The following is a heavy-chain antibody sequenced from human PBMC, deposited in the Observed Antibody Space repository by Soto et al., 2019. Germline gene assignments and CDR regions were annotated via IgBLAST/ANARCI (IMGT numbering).Heavy chain of an antibody. J-gene: IGHJ6*02. V-gene: IGHV3-15*01. CDR1: GFTFSNAW. D-gene: IGHD2-2*01. CDR2: IKSKTDGGTT. Sequence: LRLSCAASGFTFSNAWMSWVRQAPGKGLEWVGRIKSKTDGGTTDYAAPVKGRFTISRDDSKNTLYLQMNSLKTEDTAVYYCTTDLYCSSTSCYYYYGMDVWGQGTTVTVSS. CDR3: TTDLYCSSTSCYYYYGMDV.